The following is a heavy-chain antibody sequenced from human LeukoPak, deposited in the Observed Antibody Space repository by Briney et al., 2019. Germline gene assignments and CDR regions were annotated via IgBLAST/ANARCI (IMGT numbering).Heavy chain of an antibody. Sequence: GGSLRLSCAAPGCTFSSYDMHWVRQATGKGLEWFSAFHTAGDIHYSGSVKGRFATSRENAKNSFYLQMNNLRAGDTAVYYCARGSCSSRSCYKRVNGLDVWGQGTPVTVSS. D-gene: IGHD2-2*01. V-gene: IGHV3-13*01. J-gene: IGHJ6*02. CDR1: GCTFSSYD. CDR2: FHTAGDI. CDR3: ARGSCSSRSCYKRVNGLDV.